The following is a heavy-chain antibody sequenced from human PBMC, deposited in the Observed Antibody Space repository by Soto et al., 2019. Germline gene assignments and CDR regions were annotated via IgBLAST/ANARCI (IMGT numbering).Heavy chain of an antibody. V-gene: IGHV3-23*01. J-gene: IGHJ4*02. CDR2: ISGSGGST. D-gene: IGHD6-19*01. Sequence: EVQLLESGGGLVQPGGSLRLSCAASGFAFSSYAMSWVRQAPGKGLEWVSAISGSGGSTYYADSVKGRFTISRDNSKNTLYLQMNSLRAEDTAVYYCAKQIAVAGHCFDYWGQGTLVTVSS. CDR1: GFAFSSYA. CDR3: AKQIAVAGHCFDY.